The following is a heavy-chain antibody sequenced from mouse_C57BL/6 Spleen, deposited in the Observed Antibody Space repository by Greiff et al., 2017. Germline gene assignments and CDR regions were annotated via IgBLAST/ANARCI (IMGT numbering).Heavy chain of an antibody. CDR2: IYPGNSDT. D-gene: IGHD1-1*01. V-gene: IGHV1-5*01. CDR3: TTYYYGTMLFAY. Sequence: EVQLQQSGTVLARPGASVKMSCKTSGYTFTSYWMHWVKQRPGQGLEWIGAIYPGNSDTSYNPKFKGKAKLTAVTSASTAYMELSSLTNEDSAVXYCTTYYYGTMLFAYWGQGTLVTVSA. CDR1: GYTFTSYW. J-gene: IGHJ3*01.